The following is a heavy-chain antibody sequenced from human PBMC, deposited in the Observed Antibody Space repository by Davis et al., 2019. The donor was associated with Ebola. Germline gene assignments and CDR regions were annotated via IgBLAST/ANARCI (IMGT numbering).Heavy chain of an antibody. J-gene: IGHJ2*01. CDR2: ISSSSSTI. V-gene: IGHV3-11*04. CDR3: ARDDSSGYYPNWYFDL. CDR1: GFTFSDYY. D-gene: IGHD3-22*01. Sequence: GGSLRLSCAASGFTFSDYYMSWIRQAPGKGLEWVSYISSSSSTIYYADSVKGRFTISRDNAKNSLYLQMNSLRAEDTAVYYCARDDSSGYYPNWYFDLWGRGTLVTVSS.